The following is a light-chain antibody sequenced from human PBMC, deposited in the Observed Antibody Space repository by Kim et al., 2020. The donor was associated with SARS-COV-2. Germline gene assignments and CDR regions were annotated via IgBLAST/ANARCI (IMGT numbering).Light chain of an antibody. V-gene: IGKV3D-20*01. J-gene: IGKJ1*01. CDR2: ST. Sequence: ERAPPSCRAHPGCEKTLLSRVQEQTWPAAQVLHHGSTQQAHSHPRQVSGSGSGTDFTLTISILEPEDVAVYYCQQYGCSPLTFGQGTKVDIK. CDR1: PGCEKTL. CDR3: QQYGCSPLT.